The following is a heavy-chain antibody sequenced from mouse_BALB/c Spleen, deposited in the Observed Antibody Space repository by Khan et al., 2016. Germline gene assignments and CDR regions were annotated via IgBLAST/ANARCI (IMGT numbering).Heavy chain of an antibody. V-gene: IGHV3-2*02. CDR1: GYSITNDSS. CDR2: IHYSGIT. Sequence: VQLQQSGPGLVKPSQSLSLTCTVTGYSITNDSSWNWIRHFPGNKLEWMGYIHYSGITIYNPSLKSRISITRDTSKNQFFLQLNSVTSAATATYSCARSAFDFRNRDYFDYWGQGTTLTVSS. CDR3: ARSAFDFRNRDYFDY. J-gene: IGHJ2*01. D-gene: IGHD2-1*01.